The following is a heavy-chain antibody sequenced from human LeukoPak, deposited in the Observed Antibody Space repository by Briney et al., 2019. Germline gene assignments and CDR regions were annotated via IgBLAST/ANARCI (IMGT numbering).Heavy chain of an antibody. CDR3: AKVRYSGSYFDYYYYMDV. CDR2: ISGSGGST. J-gene: IGHJ6*03. Sequence: GGSLRLSCAASGFTFSSYAMSWVRQAPGKGLEWVSAISGSGGSTYYADSVKGRFTISRDNSKNTLYLQMNSLRAEDTAVYYCAKVRYSGSYFDYYYYMDVWGKGTTVTASS. CDR1: GFTFSSYA. D-gene: IGHD1-26*01. V-gene: IGHV3-23*01.